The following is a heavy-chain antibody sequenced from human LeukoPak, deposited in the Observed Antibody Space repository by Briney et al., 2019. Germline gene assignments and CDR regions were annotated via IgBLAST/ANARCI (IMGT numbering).Heavy chain of an antibody. CDR3: AKDSGSGSYWYYFDH. D-gene: IGHD3-10*01. CDR1: GFTFSSYA. V-gene: IGHV3-23*01. CDR2: ISGSGGST. J-gene: IGHJ4*02. Sequence: PGGSLRLSCAASGFTFSSYAMSWVRQAPGKGLEWVSTISGSGGSTYYADSVKGRFTISRDNFKNTLYPQMNSLRAEDTAVYYCAKDSGSGSYWYYFDHWGQGALVTVSS.